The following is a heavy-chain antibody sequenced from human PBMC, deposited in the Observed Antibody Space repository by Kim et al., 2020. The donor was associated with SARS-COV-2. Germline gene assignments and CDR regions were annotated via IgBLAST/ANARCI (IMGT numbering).Heavy chain of an antibody. CDR2: IYYSGST. Sequence: SETLSLTCTVSGGSISGSSYYWGWIRQPPGNGLEWIGSIYYSGSTYYKPSLKSRVTISVDTSKNQFSLKLTSVTAADTAIYYCSRHYLGSAWHPCGQGTLVTVSS. J-gene: IGHJ5*02. V-gene: IGHV4-39*01. D-gene: IGHD1-1*01. CDR3: SRHYLGSAWHP. CDR1: GGSISGSSYY.